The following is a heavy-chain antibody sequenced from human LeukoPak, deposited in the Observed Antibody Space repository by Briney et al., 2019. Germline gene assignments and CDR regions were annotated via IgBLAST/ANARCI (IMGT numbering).Heavy chain of an antibody. Sequence: ASVKVSCKASGYTFTGYYMHWVRQAPGQGLEWMGWINPNSGGTNYAQKFQGRVTMTRDTSISTAYMELSRLRSDDTAVYYCAREPRTIAARRVGHNWFDPWGQGTLVTVSS. D-gene: IGHD6-6*01. CDR2: INPNSGGT. V-gene: IGHV1-2*02. CDR3: AREPRTIAARRVGHNWFDP. J-gene: IGHJ5*02. CDR1: GYTFTGYY.